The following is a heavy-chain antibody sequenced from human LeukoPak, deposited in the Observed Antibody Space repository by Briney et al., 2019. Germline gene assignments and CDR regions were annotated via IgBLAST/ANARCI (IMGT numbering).Heavy chain of an antibody. CDR2: IKQDGSEK. J-gene: IGHJ6*03. D-gene: IGHD6-6*01. CDR3: ARAEYSSSFMDV. Sequence: GGSLGLSCAASGFTFSSYAMSWVRQAPGKGLEWVANIKQDGSEKYYVDSVKGRFTISRDNAKNSLYLQMNSLRAEDTAVYYCARAEYSSSFMDVWGKGTTVTVSS. V-gene: IGHV3-7*01. CDR1: GFTFSSYA.